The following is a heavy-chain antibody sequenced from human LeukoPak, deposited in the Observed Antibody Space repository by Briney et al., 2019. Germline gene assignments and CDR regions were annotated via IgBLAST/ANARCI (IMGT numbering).Heavy chain of an antibody. J-gene: IGHJ4*02. Sequence: GGSLRLSCAASGFTFSSYSMNWVRQAPGKGLEWVSYISSSINTIYYADSVKGRFTISRDNAKNSLYLQMNSLRAEDTAVYYCARVRGSYYLDYWGRGTLVTVSS. D-gene: IGHD1-26*01. CDR1: GFTFSSYS. CDR2: ISSSINTI. V-gene: IGHV3-48*01. CDR3: ARVRGSYYLDY.